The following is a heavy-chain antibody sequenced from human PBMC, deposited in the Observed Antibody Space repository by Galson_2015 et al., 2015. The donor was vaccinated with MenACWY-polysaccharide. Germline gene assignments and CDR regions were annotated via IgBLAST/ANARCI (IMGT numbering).Heavy chain of an antibody. V-gene: IGHV4-59*01. CDR2: IYYSGST. J-gene: IGHJ4*02. CDR1: GGSLTAYY. CDR3: ARSPGGYSSGGQIDS. Sequence: ETLSLTCSVSGGSLTAYYWAWIRQPPGKGLEWIGCIYYSGSTKYSPSLNSRVTISVDTSNNQFSLKLSSVTAADTAVYYCARSPGGYSSGGQIDSWGQGSPVTVSS. D-gene: IGHD5-18*01.